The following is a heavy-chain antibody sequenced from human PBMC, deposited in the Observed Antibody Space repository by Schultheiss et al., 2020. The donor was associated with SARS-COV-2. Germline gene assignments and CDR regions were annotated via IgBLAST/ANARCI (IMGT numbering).Heavy chain of an antibody. D-gene: IGHD4-23*01. Sequence: SQTLSLTCTVSGGSISSYYWSWIRQPPGKGLEWIGYIYYSGSTNYNPSLKSRVTISVDTSKNQCSLKLSSVTAADTAVYYCARDKDYGGNPDYYYYGMDVWVQGTTVTVSS. CDR2: IYYSGST. CDR1: GGSISSYY. V-gene: IGHV4-59*01. CDR3: ARDKDYGGNPDYYYYGMDV. J-gene: IGHJ6*02.